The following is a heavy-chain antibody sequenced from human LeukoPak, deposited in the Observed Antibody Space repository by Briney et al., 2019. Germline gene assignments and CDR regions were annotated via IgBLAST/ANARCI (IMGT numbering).Heavy chain of an antibody. CDR2: IRYDGSNK. Sequence: TGGSLRLSCAASGFTFSRYGMHWVRQAPGKGLEWLAFIRYDGSNKYYADSVKGRFTISRDNSKNTLYLQMNSLRAEDTAVYYCAKDLLGVYFKRGPDAFDIWGQGTMVTVSS. V-gene: IGHV3-30*02. CDR1: GFTFSRYG. D-gene: IGHD2-8*01. CDR3: AKDLLGVYFKRGPDAFDI. J-gene: IGHJ3*02.